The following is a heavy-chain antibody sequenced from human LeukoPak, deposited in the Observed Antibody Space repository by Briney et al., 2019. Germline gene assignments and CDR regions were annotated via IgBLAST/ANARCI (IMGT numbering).Heavy chain of an antibody. CDR2: INAGNGNT. Sequence: ASVKVSCKASGYTFTSYAMHWVRQAPGQRLEWMGWINAGNGNTKYSQGFQGRVTITRDTSASTAYMELSSLRSEDTAVYYCARDVMVRGVLPGYWGQGTLVTVSS. CDR1: GYTFTSYA. J-gene: IGHJ4*02. CDR3: ARDVMVRGVLPGY. V-gene: IGHV1-3*01. D-gene: IGHD3-10*01.